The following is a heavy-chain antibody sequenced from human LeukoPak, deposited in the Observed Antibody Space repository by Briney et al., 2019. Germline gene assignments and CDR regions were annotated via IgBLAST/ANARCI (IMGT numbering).Heavy chain of an antibody. D-gene: IGHD6-6*01. CDR2: LSASGTNT. CDR1: GFSFSSYA. CDR3: AKEWWSSSSPLHFDY. Sequence: GGSLSLSCAASGFSFSSYAMSWVRQAPGKGLEWVSGLSASGTNTFYTDSVKGRFTISRDNSKNTLYLQMNSLRAEDTALYYCAKEWWSSSSPLHFDYWGQGTLVTVSS. V-gene: IGHV3-23*01. J-gene: IGHJ4*02.